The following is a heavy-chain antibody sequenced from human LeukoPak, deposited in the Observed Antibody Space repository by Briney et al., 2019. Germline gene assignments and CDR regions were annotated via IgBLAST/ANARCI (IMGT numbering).Heavy chain of an antibody. CDR2: ISRDGSSI. Sequence: GGSLRLSCAASGFTVSSNYMSWVRQAPGKGLGWVSYISRDGSSIHYADSVKGRFSISRDDARNSVFLQMNSLIADDAAVYYCARGDQGTRSNYWGQGTLVTVSS. CDR1: GFTVSSNY. D-gene: IGHD2-2*01. V-gene: IGHV3-48*01. J-gene: IGHJ4*02. CDR3: ARGDQGTRSNY.